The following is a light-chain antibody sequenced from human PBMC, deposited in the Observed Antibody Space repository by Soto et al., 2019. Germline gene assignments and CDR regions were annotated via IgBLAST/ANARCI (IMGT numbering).Light chain of an antibody. Sequence: QSALTQAACVSGSTGQSITISCTGTSSNVGSYKLVSWYQQHPGKAPKLMIFEVNKRPSGVSNRFSGSKSGNTASLTISGLKVEDEADYYCCSSGGSPTYVFGTGTKVTVL. CDR1: SSNVGSYKL. CDR2: EVN. V-gene: IGLV2-23*02. CDR3: CSSGGSPTYV. J-gene: IGLJ1*01.